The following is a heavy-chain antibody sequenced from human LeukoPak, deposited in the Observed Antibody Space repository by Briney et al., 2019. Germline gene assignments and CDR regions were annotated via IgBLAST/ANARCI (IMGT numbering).Heavy chain of an antibody. CDR1: GYTFTSYD. Sequence: ASVKVSCKASGYTFTSYDINWVRQATGPGLEWMGWMNPNSGNTGYAQKFQGRVTTTRNTSISTAYMELSSLRSEDTAGYYCARARGGSSGWFDYWGQGTLVTVSS. V-gene: IGHV1-8*01. D-gene: IGHD6-19*01. J-gene: IGHJ4*02. CDR2: MNPNSGNT. CDR3: ARARGGSSGWFDY.